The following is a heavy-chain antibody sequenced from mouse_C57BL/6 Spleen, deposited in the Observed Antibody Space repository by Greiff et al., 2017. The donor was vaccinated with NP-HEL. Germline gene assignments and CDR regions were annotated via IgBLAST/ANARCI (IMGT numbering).Heavy chain of an antibody. CDR1: GYTFTSYG. CDR3: ASPGSVWYFDV. V-gene: IGHV1-81*01. J-gene: IGHJ1*03. Sequence: QVQLKQSGAELARPGASVKLSCKASGYTFTSYGISWVKQRTGQGLEWIGEIYPRSGNTYYNEKFKGKATLTADKSSSTAYMELRSLTSEDSAVYFCASPGSVWYFDVWGTGTTVTVSS. CDR2: IYPRSGNT. D-gene: IGHD1-1*01.